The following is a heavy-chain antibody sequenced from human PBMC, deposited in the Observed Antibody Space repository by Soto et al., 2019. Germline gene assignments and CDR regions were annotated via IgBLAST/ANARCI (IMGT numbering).Heavy chain of an antibody. CDR3: VKGEYYYDSSGYYPFDY. J-gene: IGHJ4*02. CDR2: ISPDGGGT. D-gene: IGHD3-22*01. V-gene: IGHV3-64D*06. Sequence: GGSLRVSCSASGFTFRIYAMHWGRQAPGRGLEYVSSISPDGGGTHYADSVKGRFTISRDNSKNTHYLQMGSLRIDDSAVYYCVKGEYYYDSSGYYPFDYWGQGP. CDR1: GFTFRIYA.